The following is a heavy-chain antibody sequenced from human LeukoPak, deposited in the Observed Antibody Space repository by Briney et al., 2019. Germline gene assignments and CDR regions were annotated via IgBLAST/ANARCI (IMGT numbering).Heavy chain of an antibody. D-gene: IGHD3-22*01. CDR2: IYYSGST. Sequence: PSETLSLTCTVSGGPISSYYWSWIRQPPGKGLEWIGYIYYSGSTNYNPSLKSRVTISTDTSKNQFSLKLSSVTAADTALYYCARNYDNSGYTAFGYWGRGTLVTVSS. V-gene: IGHV4-59*01. CDR1: GGPISSYY. CDR3: ARNYDNSGYTAFGY. J-gene: IGHJ4*02.